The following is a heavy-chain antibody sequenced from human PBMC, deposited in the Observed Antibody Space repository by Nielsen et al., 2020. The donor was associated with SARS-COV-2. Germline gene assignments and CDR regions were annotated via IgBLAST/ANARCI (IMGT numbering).Heavy chain of an antibody. J-gene: IGHJ6*02. CDR3: ARDLYYYGSGSKDYYYYGMDV. Sequence: VRQAPGKGLEWVAVIWYDGSNKYYADSVKGRFTISRDNSKNTLYLQMNSLRAEDTAVYYCARDLYYYGSGSKDYYYYGMDVWGQGTTVTVSS. CDR2: IWYDGSNK. D-gene: IGHD3-10*01. V-gene: IGHV3-33*01.